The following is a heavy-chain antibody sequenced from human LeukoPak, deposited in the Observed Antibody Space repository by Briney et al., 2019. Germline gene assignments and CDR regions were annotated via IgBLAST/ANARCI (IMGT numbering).Heavy chain of an antibody. J-gene: IGHJ4*02. CDR2: IDYAVST. Sequence: PSETLSLTCTVSGGSISSYYWSWIRQPPGEGLGCSVDIDYAVSTMYNPSFNSPVTISVTTSNNQCTLKLSSVTAADTAVYYCASRTRIVGSFDYWGQGTLVTVSS. CDR1: GGSISSYY. V-gene: IGHV4-59*01. CDR3: ASRTRIVGSFDY. D-gene: IGHD3-22*01.